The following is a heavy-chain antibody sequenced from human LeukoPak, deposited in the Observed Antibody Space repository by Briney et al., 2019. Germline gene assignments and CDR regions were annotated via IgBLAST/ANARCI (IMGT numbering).Heavy chain of an antibody. Sequence: PGGSLRLSCAVSGFTFRNYAMSWVRQAPGKGLEWVSALSGSGVSTYYADSVKGRFSISRDNSKNTPYLQMNSLRAEDTAVYYCAKVGYFYDSQWGGAFDIWGQGTMVTVSS. CDR2: LSGSGVST. CDR1: GFTFRNYA. D-gene: IGHD3-22*01. V-gene: IGHV3-23*01. J-gene: IGHJ3*02. CDR3: AKVGYFYDSQWGGAFDI.